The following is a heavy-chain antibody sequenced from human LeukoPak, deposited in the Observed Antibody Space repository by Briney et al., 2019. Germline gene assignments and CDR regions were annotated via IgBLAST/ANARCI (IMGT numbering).Heavy chain of an antibody. CDR3: ARDLFYGDAAFDI. Sequence: GGSLRLSCAASGFTFSSYSMNWVRQAPGKGLEWVSSISSSSSYIYYADSVKGRFTISRDNAKNSLYLQMNSLRAEDTAVYYCARDLFYGDAAFDIWGQGTMVTVSS. D-gene: IGHD4-17*01. J-gene: IGHJ3*02. CDR2: ISSSSSYI. V-gene: IGHV3-21*01. CDR1: GFTFSSYS.